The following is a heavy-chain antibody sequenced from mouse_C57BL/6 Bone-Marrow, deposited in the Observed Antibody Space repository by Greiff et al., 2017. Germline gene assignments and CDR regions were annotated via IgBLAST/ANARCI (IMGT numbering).Heavy chain of an antibody. CDR3: ARYYYDYFDY. CDR2: ISSGGSYT. J-gene: IGHJ2*01. CDR1: GFTFSSYG. V-gene: IGHV5-6*01. D-gene: IGHD1-1*01. Sequence: EVKLVESGGDLVKPGGSLKLSCAASGFTFSSYGMSWVRQTPDKRLEWVATISSGGSYTYYPDSVKGRFTISRDNAKNTLYLQMSSLKSEDTAMYSCARYYYDYFDYWGQGTTLTVSS.